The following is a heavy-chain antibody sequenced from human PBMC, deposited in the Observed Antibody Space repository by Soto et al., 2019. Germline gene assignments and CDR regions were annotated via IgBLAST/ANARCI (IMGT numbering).Heavy chain of an antibody. J-gene: IGHJ6*02. D-gene: IGHD2-15*01. CDR2: IIPIFGTA. CDR3: ARDSRYCSGGSCYSGVYYYYGMDV. CDR1: GGTFSSYA. V-gene: IGHV1-69*01. Sequence: QVQLVQSGAEVKKPGSSVKVSCKASGGTFSSYAISWVRQAPGQGLEWMGGIIPIFGTANYAQKFQGRVTIPADESTSTAYMELSSLRSEDTAVYYCARDSRYCSGGSCYSGVYYYYGMDVWGQGTTVTVSS.